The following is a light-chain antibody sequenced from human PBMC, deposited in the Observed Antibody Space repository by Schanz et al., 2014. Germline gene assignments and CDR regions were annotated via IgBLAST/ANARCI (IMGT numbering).Light chain of an antibody. Sequence: SALTQPASVSGSPGQSITISCTGTSSDVGRYNLVSWYQQHPGKAPKLMIYDVSNRPSGVSNRFSGSKSGNTASLTISGLQAEDEADYYCRSYTSTNTPWVFGGGTKLTVL. V-gene: IGLV2-14*02. CDR3: RSYTSTNTPWV. CDR1: SSDVGRYNL. CDR2: DVS. J-gene: IGLJ3*02.